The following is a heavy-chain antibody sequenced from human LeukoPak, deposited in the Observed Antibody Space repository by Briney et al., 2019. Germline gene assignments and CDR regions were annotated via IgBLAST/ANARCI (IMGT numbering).Heavy chain of an antibody. CDR1: RFTFSDYY. CDR2: ISSGGSTK. D-gene: IGHD3-10*01. Sequence: PGGSLRLSCAASRFTFSDYYMSWIRQAPGKGLEWISYISSGGSTKYYADSVKGRFTISRDNAKNSLYLQMNSLTAEDTGVYYCAGGASVRGVIHYYYMDVWGKGTTVTISS. J-gene: IGHJ6*03. CDR3: AGGASVRGVIHYYYMDV. V-gene: IGHV3-11*01.